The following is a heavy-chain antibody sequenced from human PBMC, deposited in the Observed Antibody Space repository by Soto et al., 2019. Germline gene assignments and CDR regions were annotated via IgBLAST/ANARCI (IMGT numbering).Heavy chain of an antibody. CDR2: IIANNGNT. CDR3: ARGEGAAITY. V-gene: IGHV1-18*01. D-gene: IGHD2-2*02. CDR1: GGTFSSYT. Sequence: ASVKVSCKASGGTFSSYTISWVRQAPGQGLEWMGWIIANNGNTNYAQKLQGRVTMTTDTSTSTAYMELRSLRFDDTAVYYCARGEGAAITYWGQGTLVTVSS. J-gene: IGHJ4*02.